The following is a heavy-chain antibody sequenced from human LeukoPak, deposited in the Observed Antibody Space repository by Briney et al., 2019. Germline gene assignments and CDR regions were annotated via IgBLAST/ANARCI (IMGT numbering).Heavy chain of an antibody. D-gene: IGHD5-12*01. J-gene: IGHJ6*02. CDR3: ARDGSLSRGYGPRKYYYGMDV. CDR2: ISSSGSTI. Sequence: GGSLRLSCAASGFTFSSYEMNWGRQAPGKGLEWGSYISSSGSTIYYADSVKGRFTISRDNDKNPLYLQMNSLRAEDTAVYYCARDGSLSRGYGPRKYYYGMDVWGQGPTVTVSS. CDR1: GFTFSSYE. V-gene: IGHV3-48*03.